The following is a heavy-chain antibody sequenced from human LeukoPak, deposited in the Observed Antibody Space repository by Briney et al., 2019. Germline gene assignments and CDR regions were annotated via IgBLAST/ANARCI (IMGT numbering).Heavy chain of an antibody. J-gene: IGHJ4*02. D-gene: IGHD6-19*01. V-gene: IGHV1-18*01. CDR3: ARRRSEEFDFDC. Sequence: ASVNDSCMASGYILSTYGISWVRQAPGHGLEWMGCISGYNGKKNIAQKLRGRVTMNTDTSTSTAYMELRSLRSDDTAVYYCARRRSEEFDFDCWGQGTLVTVSS. CDR2: ISGYNGKK. CDR1: GYILSTYG.